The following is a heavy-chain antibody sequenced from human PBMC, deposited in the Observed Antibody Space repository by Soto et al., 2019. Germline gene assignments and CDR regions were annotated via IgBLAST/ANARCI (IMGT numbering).Heavy chain of an antibody. CDR2: IIPIFGTA. Sequence: QVQLVQSGAEVKKPGSSVKVSCKASGGTFSSYAISWVRQAPGQGLEWMGGIIPIFGTANYAQKFKGRVTITADESTSTAYMGLSSLRSEDTAVYYCARRYCSGGSCYQGWFDPWGQGTLVTVSS. V-gene: IGHV1-69*01. CDR1: GGTFSSYA. CDR3: ARRYCSGGSCYQGWFDP. D-gene: IGHD2-15*01. J-gene: IGHJ5*02.